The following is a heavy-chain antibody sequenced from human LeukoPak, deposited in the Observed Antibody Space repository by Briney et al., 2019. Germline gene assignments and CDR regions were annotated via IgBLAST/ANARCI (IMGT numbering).Heavy chain of an antibody. CDR2: INAGNGNT. V-gene: IGHV1-3*01. CDR3: ARSYCTNGVCYTPYFDY. D-gene: IGHD2-8*01. CDR1: GYTFTSYA. J-gene: IGHJ4*02. Sequence: ASVKVSCKASGYTFTSYAMHWVRQAPGQRLEWMGWINAGNGNTKYSQKFQGRVTITRDTSASTAYMELSSLRSDDTAVYYCARSYCTNGVCYTPYFDYWGQGTLVTVSS.